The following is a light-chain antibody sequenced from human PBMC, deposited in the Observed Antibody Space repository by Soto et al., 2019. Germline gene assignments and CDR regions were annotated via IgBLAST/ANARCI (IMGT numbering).Light chain of an antibody. CDR3: ISYTSDDVRYV. CDR2: EVS. Sequence: QSALTQPASVSGTPGQSMTISCTGSNSDVGLYDFVSWYQHHPGRAPKLIVSEVSHRPSGISNRFSGSKSGNTASLTISGLQSEDEADYYCISYTSDDVRYVFGTGTKVTVL. J-gene: IGLJ1*01. CDR1: NSDVGLYDF. V-gene: IGLV2-14*01.